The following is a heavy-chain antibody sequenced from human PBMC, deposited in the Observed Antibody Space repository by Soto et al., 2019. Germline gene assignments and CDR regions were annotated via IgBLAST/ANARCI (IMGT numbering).Heavy chain of an antibody. V-gene: IGHV4-61*01. CDR1: CGSVSSGSYY. J-gene: IGHJ4*02. D-gene: IGHD1-26*01. Sequence: PSETLSLTCTVSCGSVSSGSYYWSWIRQPPGKRLGRIAYIYYSGSTNYNPSLKSRVTISVDTSKNQFSLKLSSVTAADTAVYYCAREYSGSYYVLFDYWGQGALVTVSS. CDR2: IYYSGST. CDR3: AREYSGSYYVLFDY.